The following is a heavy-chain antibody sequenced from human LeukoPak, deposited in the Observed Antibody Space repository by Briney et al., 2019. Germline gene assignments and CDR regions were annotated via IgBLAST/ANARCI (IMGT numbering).Heavy chain of an antibody. J-gene: IGHJ4*02. CDR3: ARATNYYYDSSGYAPDFDY. Sequence: TGGSLRLSCAASGFTFSSYAMHWVRQAPGKGLEWVALISYDASNKYYADSVKGRFTISRDNSENTLYLQINSLRAEDTAVYYCARATNYYYDSSGYAPDFDYWGQGTLVTVSS. D-gene: IGHD3-22*01. V-gene: IGHV3-30*04. CDR1: GFTFSSYA. CDR2: ISYDASNK.